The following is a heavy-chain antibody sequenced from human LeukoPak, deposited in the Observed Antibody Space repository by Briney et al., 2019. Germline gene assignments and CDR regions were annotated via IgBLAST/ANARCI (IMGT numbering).Heavy chain of an antibody. CDR2: INHSGST. Sequence: SETLSLTCAVYGGSFSGYYWSWIRQPPGKGLEWIGEINHSGSTNYNPSLKSRVAISVDTSKNQFSLKLSSVTAADTAVYYCAREYCSGGSCYAHFDYWGQGTLVTVSS. D-gene: IGHD2-15*01. J-gene: IGHJ4*02. CDR3: AREYCSGGSCYAHFDY. CDR1: GGSFSGYY. V-gene: IGHV4-34*01.